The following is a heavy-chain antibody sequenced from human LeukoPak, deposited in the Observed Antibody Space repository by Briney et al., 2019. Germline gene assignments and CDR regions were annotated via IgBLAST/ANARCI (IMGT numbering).Heavy chain of an antibody. Sequence: PGGSLRLSCAASGFTFSTYTMHWVRQAPGKGLEWVAVISYDGSYKYYAGSVRGRFTFSRDNSNNTLYLQMNSLRAEDTAVYYCARARTTRGFDYWGQGTLVTVSS. CDR3: ARARTTRGFDY. CDR1: GFTFSTYT. D-gene: IGHD4-17*01. V-gene: IGHV3-30*04. CDR2: ISYDGSYK. J-gene: IGHJ4*02.